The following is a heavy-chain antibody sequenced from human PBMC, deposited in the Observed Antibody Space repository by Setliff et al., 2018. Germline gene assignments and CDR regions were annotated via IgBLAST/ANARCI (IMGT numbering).Heavy chain of an antibody. CDR2: IYHNGNT. J-gene: IGHJ6*02. V-gene: IGHV4-59*01. CDR3: ARDRTAYSYGLDV. CDR1: GGSISPYF. Sequence: SETLSLTCTVSGGSISPYFWSWIRQPPGKGLEWIGYIYHNGNTNFNSSLKTRVNMSVDTSKNQIALNLKSVTAADTAVYYCARDRTAYSYGLDVWGQGTTVTVSS. D-gene: IGHD5-18*01.